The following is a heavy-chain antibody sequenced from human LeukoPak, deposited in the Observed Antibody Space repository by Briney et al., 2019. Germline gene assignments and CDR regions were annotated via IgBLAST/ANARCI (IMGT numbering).Heavy chain of an antibody. CDR2: IYYSGST. CDR3: ARFEYSSSSRTAFFDY. D-gene: IGHD6-6*01. Sequence: PSQTLSLTCTVSGGSISSGGYYWSWIRQHPGKGLEWIGHIYYSGSTYYNPSLKSRVTISVDTSKNQFSLKLSSVTAADTAVYYCARFEYSSSSRTAFFDYWGQGTLVTVSS. V-gene: IGHV4-31*03. CDR1: GGSISSGGYY. J-gene: IGHJ4*02.